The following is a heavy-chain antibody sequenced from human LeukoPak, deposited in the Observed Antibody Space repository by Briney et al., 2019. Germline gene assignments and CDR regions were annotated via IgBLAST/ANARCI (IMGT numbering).Heavy chain of an antibody. CDR1: GFTFSSYS. J-gene: IGHJ4*02. Sequence: GGSLRLSCAASGFTFSSYSMNWVRQAPGKGLEWVSYISSSSSGIYYADSVKGRFTISRGNAKNSLYLQMNSLRAEDTAVYYCARGLDYWGQGTLVTVSS. CDR3: ARGLDY. CDR2: ISSSSSGI. V-gene: IGHV3-48*04.